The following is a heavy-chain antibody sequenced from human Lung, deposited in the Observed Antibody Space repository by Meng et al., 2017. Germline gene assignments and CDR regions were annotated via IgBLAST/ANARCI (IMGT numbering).Heavy chain of an antibody. CDR2: VYFSGST. D-gene: IGHD4-23*01. J-gene: IGHJ4*02. Sequence: QVPAPEAGPRTVRPSETLVTTLHGSGYTVRKCGYYWSWVRQPPGKGLEWIGYVYFSGSTNYNPPLKSRVTISLDTSKNQFSLKLNSVTAADTAVYYCARGGTVVNLGYWGPGTLVTVSS. CDR1: GYTVRKCGYY. V-gene: IGHV4-61*08. CDR3: ARGGTVVNLGY.